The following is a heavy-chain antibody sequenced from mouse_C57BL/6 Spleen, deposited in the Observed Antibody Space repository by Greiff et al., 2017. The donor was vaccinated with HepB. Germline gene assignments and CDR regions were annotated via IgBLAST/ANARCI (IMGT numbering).Heavy chain of an antibody. Sequence: VQLQQPGAELVKPGASVKLSCKASGYTFTSYWMHWVKQRPGQGLEWIGMIHPNSGSTNYNEKFKSKATLTVDKSSSTAYMQLSSLTSEDSAVYYCARGDRVYYAMDYWGQGTSVTVSS. J-gene: IGHJ4*01. CDR3: ARGDRVYYAMDY. CDR1: GYTFTSYW. CDR2: IHPNSGST. D-gene: IGHD3-2*01. V-gene: IGHV1-64*01.